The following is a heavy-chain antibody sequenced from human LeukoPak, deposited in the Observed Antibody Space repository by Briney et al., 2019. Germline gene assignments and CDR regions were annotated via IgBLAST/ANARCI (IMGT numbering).Heavy chain of an antibody. CDR2: IDGRDDRT. CDR3: AKDPNPLYDLWSGYK. D-gene: IGHD3-3*01. J-gene: IGHJ4*02. Sequence: GGSLILSCATSGFTFTGHTMTWFRQAPGQGLEWVSIIDGRDDRTYYEDYVEGRFAISRDTSKNILYLQMNSLRAEDTAVYYCAKDPNPLYDLWSGYKWGQGTLVTVSS. V-gene: IGHV3-23*01. CDR1: GFTFTGHT.